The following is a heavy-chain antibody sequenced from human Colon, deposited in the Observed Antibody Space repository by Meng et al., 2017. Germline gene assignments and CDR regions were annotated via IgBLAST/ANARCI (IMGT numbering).Heavy chain of an antibody. CDR2: IRIKSDNYAT. J-gene: IGHJ4*02. Sequence: GGSLRLSCAASGFTFSGSHMHWVRQVSGKGLEWVGHIRIKSDNYATAYAASVEGRFTISRDDSKNTAYLHMNRLKTEDTAVYYCSRQTESTHDFWGQGTLVTVSS. V-gene: IGHV3-73*01. CDR1: GFTFSGSH. CDR3: SRQTESTHDF.